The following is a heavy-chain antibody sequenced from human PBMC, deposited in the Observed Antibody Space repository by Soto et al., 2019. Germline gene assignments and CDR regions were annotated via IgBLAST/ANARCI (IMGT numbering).Heavy chain of an antibody. Sequence: SETLSLTCTVSGGSISSGGYYWSWIRQHPGKGLEWIGYIYYSGSTYYNPSLKSRVTISVDTSKNQFSLKLSSVTAADTAVYYCARVGHDYYDSSGYYIKFDYWGQGTLVTVSS. J-gene: IGHJ4*02. D-gene: IGHD3-22*01. CDR3: ARVGHDYYDSSGYYIKFDY. CDR2: IYYSGST. CDR1: GGSISSGGYY. V-gene: IGHV4-31*03.